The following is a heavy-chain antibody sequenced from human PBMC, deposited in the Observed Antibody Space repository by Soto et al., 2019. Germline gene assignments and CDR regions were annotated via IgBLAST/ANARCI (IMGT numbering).Heavy chain of an antibody. CDR2: INPKFGDT. CDR1: GYTFTAYY. CDR3: ARNMDYYYGRGSGNGHGV. Sequence: QVQLVQSGAEVKEPGDSVRVSCEASGYTFTAYYIHWVRQAPGQGLKWMGWINPKFGDTTYAQDFQGRFSMTRDMSISTVYMELSRLTSDYTAIYYCARNMDYYYGRGSGNGHGVWGQGTTVTVFS. J-gene: IGHJ6*02. V-gene: IGHV1-2*02. D-gene: IGHD3-10*02.